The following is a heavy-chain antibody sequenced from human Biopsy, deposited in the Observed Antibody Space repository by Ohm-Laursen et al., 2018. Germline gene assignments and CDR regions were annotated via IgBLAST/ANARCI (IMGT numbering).Heavy chain of an antibody. V-gene: IGHV3-72*01. CDR2: SRDKAKNYTA. J-gene: IGHJ4*02. D-gene: IGHD3-10*01. Sequence: SLRLSCAASGFTLSDHYVEWVRQAPGKGLEWVGRSRDKAKNYTAEYAASVKGRFTISRNESETSLCLQMSGLKSEDTAVYCCTLEGAGFDNWGQGTLVTVSS. CDR3: TLEGAGFDN. CDR1: GFTLSDHY.